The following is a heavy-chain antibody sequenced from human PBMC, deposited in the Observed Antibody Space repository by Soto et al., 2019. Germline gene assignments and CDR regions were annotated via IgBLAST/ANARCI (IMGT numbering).Heavy chain of an antibody. Sequence: ASVKVSCKASGYTFTGYYMHWVRQAPGQGLEWMGWINPNSGGTNYAQKFQGWVTMTRDTSISTAYMELSRLRSDDTAVYYCARGFYDSSGYQPYEFDYWGQGTLVTVSS. D-gene: IGHD3-22*01. J-gene: IGHJ4*02. CDR2: INPNSGGT. CDR3: ARGFYDSSGYQPYEFDY. V-gene: IGHV1-2*04. CDR1: GYTFTGYY.